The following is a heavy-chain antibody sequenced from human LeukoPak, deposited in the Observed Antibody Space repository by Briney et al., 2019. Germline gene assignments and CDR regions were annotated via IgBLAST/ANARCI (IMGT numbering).Heavy chain of an antibody. CDR1: GFTFSYYW. Sequence: GGSLRLSCAASGFTFSYYWMHWVRQAPGKGLVWVSRIKSDGSSTSYADSVKGRFTISRDNSKNTLYLQMNSLRAEDTAVYYCARDLMAAAGGPWGQGTLVTVSS. CDR3: ARDLMAAAGGP. D-gene: IGHD6-13*01. J-gene: IGHJ5*02. CDR2: IKSDGSST. V-gene: IGHV3-74*01.